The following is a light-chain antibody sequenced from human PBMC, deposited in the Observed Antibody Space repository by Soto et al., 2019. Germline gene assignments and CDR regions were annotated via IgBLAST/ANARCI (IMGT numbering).Light chain of an antibody. CDR2: DAS. Sequence: DIQMTQSPSTLSASVGDRVTITCRASQNIYRWLAWYQQKPGKAPNLLIYDASSLQSGVPSRFSGSGSGTEFTLTISSLHPDDFGTDYCQHYSDYPWTFGQGTKVEIK. J-gene: IGKJ1*01. CDR3: QHYSDYPWT. CDR1: QNIYRW. V-gene: IGKV1-5*01.